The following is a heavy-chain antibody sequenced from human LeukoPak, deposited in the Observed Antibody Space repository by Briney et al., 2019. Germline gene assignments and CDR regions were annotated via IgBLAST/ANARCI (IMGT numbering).Heavy chain of an antibody. J-gene: IGHJ4*02. CDR2: SYYSGST. Sequence: SETLSLTCTVSGGSVSSGSYYWSWIRQPPGKGLEWIGYSYYSGSTNYSPSLKSRVTISVDTSKNQFSLKLSSVTAADTAVYYCARVVPSSSGWYFDYWGQGTLVAVSS. CDR3: ARVVPSSSGWYFDY. CDR1: GGSVSSGSYY. V-gene: IGHV4-61*01. D-gene: IGHD6-19*01.